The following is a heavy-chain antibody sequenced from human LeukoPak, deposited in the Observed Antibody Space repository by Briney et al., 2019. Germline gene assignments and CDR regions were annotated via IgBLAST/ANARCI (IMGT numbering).Heavy chain of an antibody. V-gene: IGHV1-46*01. CDR1: GYTFTSYY. CDR3: ARVGITGTARVFDY. Sequence: GASVKVSYKASGYTFTSYYMHWVRQAPGQGLEWMGIINPSGGSTGYAQKFQGRVTMTRDMSTSTVYMELSSLRSEDAAVYYCARVGITGTARVFDYWGQGTLVTVSS. D-gene: IGHD1-7*01. CDR2: INPSGGST. J-gene: IGHJ4*02.